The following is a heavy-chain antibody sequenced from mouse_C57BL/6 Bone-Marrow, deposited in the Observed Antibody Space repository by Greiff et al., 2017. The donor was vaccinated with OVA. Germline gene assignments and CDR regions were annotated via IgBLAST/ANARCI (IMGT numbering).Heavy chain of an antibody. CDR3: TGDSSGYGDYYAMDY. V-gene: IGHV6-3*01. D-gene: IGHD3-2*02. J-gene: IGHJ4*01. Sequence: EVQLQQSGGGLVQPGGSMKLSCVASGFTFSNYWMNWVRQSPEKGLEWVAQIRLKSDNYATHYAESVKGRFTISRDDSKSSVYLQMNNLRAEDTGIYYCTGDSSGYGDYYAMDYWGQGTSVTVSS. CDR2: IRLKSDNYAT. CDR1: GFTFSNYW.